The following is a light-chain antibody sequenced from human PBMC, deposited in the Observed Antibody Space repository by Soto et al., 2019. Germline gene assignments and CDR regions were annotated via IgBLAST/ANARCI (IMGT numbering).Light chain of an antibody. J-gene: IGKJ2*01. CDR3: QQSDRFPYT. CDR2: GAS. Sequence: EIVLTQSPDTLSLSAGERATLSCRASQSVSSNYLAWYQQKPGQAPRLLIYGASSRATGIPDRFSGSGSGTDVTLTITGLEPEESAVYYCQQSDRFPYTFGQGTKLEIK. CDR1: QSVSSNY. V-gene: IGKV3-20*01.